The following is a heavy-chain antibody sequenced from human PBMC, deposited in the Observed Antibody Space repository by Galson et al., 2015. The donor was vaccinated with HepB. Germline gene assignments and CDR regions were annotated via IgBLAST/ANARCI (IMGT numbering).Heavy chain of an antibody. CDR2: INPSGGIT. CDR3: VRVPARGELSPDYFDS. Sequence: SVKVSCKAFGYIFTSYYIHWVRQAPGQGLEWMGRINPSGGITGYAQKFKGRVTMTRDTSTSTVYMELSSLRSEDTAVYYCVRVPARGELSPDYFDSWGQGTLVTVSS. CDR1: GYIFTSYY. J-gene: IGHJ4*02. V-gene: IGHV1-46*03. D-gene: IGHD3-16*02.